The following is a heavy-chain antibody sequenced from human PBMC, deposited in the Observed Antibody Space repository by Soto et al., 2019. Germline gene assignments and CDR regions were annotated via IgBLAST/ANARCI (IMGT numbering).Heavy chain of an antibody. Sequence: PSETLSLTCSVSGGSITSGDYYWSWIRQTPGKGLQWIGSIYYSGDTYYNPSLKSRLTISVDTSKNQFSLKLNSVTAADTAVYYCARRGVRGVLYGMDVWGQGTTVTVSS. D-gene: IGHD3-10*01. CDR1: GGSITSGDYY. CDR2: IYYSGDT. CDR3: ARRGVRGVLYGMDV. V-gene: IGHV4-39*01. J-gene: IGHJ6*02.